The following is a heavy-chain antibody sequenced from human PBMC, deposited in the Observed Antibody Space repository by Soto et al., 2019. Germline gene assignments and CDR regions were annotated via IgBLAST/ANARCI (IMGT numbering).Heavy chain of an antibody. CDR1: GGSISSPNW. V-gene: IGHV4-4*02. CDR2: IYHSGST. CDR3: ARDRRRGLPPRNTGYYY. Sequence: QVQLHESGPGLVKPSGTLSLTCTVSGGSISSPNWWSWLRQSPGKGLEWIGEIYHSGSTHYNPSLKSRVTISVDESKNQFSLNLSSVTVADTAMYYCARDRRRGLPPRNTGYYYWGQGTLVTVSS. J-gene: IGHJ4*02. D-gene: IGHD3-9*01.